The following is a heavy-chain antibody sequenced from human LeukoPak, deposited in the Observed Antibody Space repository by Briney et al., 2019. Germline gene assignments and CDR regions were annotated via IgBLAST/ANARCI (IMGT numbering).Heavy chain of an antibody. CDR1: GYIFTDYY. D-gene: IGHD6-13*01. Sequence: GASVKVSCKASGYIFTDYYMHWVRQAPGQELGWMGRINPNSSGTIYAQKFQGRVTMTRDTSISTAYTELSSLRSEDTAVYYCARGKWAAAGTRYYYYMDVWGKGTTVPVSS. CDR2: INPNSSGT. V-gene: IGHV1/OR15-1*01. J-gene: IGHJ6*03. CDR3: ARGKWAAAGTRYYYYMDV.